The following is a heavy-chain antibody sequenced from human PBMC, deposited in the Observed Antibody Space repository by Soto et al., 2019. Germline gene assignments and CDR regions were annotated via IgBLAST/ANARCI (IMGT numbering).Heavy chain of an antibody. CDR2: ISAYNGNT. V-gene: IGHV1-18*01. CDR3: ATIRDGTIFGLPTAH. J-gene: IGHJ4*02. CDR1: GYTFTSYG. Sequence: GASVKVSCKASGYTFTSYGISWVRQAPGQGLEWMGWISAYNGNTNYAQKLQGRVTMTEDTSTDTAYMELSSLRSDDTAVYYCATIRDGTIFGLPTAHWGQGTLVTVSS. D-gene: IGHD3-3*01.